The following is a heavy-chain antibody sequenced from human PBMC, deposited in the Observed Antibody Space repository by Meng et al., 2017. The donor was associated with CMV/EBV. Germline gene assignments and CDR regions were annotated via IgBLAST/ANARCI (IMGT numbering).Heavy chain of an antibody. CDR2: ISSSSTI. J-gene: IGHJ3*02. Sequence: GGSLRPSCAASGFTSSDDYMNWVRQAPGKGLEWVSSISSSSTIYYADSVKGRFTISRDNAQNSLYLQMHSLRAEDTAVYYCARDQGGAFDIWGQGTMVTVSS. V-gene: IGHV3-69-1*01. CDR3: ARDQGGAFDI. CDR1: GFTSSDDY.